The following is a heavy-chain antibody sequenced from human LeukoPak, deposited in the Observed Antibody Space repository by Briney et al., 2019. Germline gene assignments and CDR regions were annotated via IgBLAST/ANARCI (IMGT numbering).Heavy chain of an antibody. V-gene: IGHV1-18*01. CDR1: GYTFTSYG. CDR3: AEGYYYGSGSYSTFDY. Sequence: ASVKVSCKASGYTFTSYGISWVRQAPGQGLEWMGWISAYNGNTNYAQKLQGRVTMTTDTSTSTAYMELRSLRSDDTAVYYCAEGYYYGSGSYSTFDYWGQGTLVTVSS. J-gene: IGHJ4*02. CDR2: ISAYNGNT. D-gene: IGHD3-10*01.